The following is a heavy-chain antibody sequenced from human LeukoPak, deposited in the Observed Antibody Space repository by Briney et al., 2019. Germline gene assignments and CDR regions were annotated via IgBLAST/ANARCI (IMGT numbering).Heavy chain of an antibody. CDR2: IYPGDSDN. CDR1: GYTFNSYW. V-gene: IGHV5-51*01. D-gene: IGHD2-15*01. J-gene: IGHJ3*02. CDR3: ARTRVVAATTAHAAFDI. Sequence: GEALEISWEGPGYTFNSYWNARVRQMPGKGLEWVVIIYPGDSDNRYSKSFQGQVTTSANRSISIAYLQRSRLTASDAAMYFCARTRVVAATTAHAAFDIWGEGRLVSVSP.